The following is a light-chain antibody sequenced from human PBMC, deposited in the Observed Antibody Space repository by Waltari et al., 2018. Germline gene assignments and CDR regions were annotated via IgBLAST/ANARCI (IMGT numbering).Light chain of an antibody. V-gene: IGLV1-36*01. CDR1: SPSIGNYA. CDR3: ATWDDRLNAPV. Sequence: QSVLTQPPSVSGAPRQWVTTSCSGSSPSIGNYAVHCYQQLPVKAPILLIYYDDVLASGFSDRFSGSKSGTSASLAISGLQSEDEADYYCATWDDRLNAPVFGGGTKLTVL. CDR2: YDD. J-gene: IGLJ2*01.